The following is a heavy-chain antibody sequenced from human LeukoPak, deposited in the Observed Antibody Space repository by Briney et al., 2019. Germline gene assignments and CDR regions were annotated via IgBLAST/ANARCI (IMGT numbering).Heavy chain of an antibody. Sequence: GGSLRLSCAASGFTFSTYWMTWVRQAPGKGLEWVANIKQDGGETFYVDSVKGRFTISRDNAKNSLYLQMNSLRAEDTALYYCARLRGGAYWGQGTLVTVSS. J-gene: IGHJ4*02. D-gene: IGHD3-10*01. CDR1: GFTFSTYW. CDR2: IKQDGGET. V-gene: IGHV3-7*01. CDR3: ARLRGGAY.